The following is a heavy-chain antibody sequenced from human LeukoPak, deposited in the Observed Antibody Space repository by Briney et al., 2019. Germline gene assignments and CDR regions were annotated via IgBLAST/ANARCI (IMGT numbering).Heavy chain of an antibody. D-gene: IGHD3-22*01. CDR3: VNPINYYDSSGYLF. J-gene: IGHJ4*02. V-gene: IGHV3-23*01. Sequence: PGGSLRLSCAASGCTYSSYAMSWVRQAPGKGLEWVSAISGSGGSTYYADSVKGRFTISRDNSKNTLYLQMNSLRAEDTAVYYCVNPINYYDSSGYLFWGQGTLVTVSS. CDR1: GCTYSSYA. CDR2: ISGSGGST.